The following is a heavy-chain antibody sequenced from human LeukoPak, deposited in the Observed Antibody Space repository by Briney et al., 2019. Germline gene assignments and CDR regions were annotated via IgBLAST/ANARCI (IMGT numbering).Heavy chain of an antibody. Sequence: GGSLRLSCTASGFTFGDYAMSWFRQAPGKGLEWVGFIRSKAYGGTTEYAASVKGRFTISRDDSKSIAYLQMNSLKTEDTAVYYCTRARQQNTYYCDSSGYEIDYWGQGTLVTVSS. J-gene: IGHJ4*02. CDR1: GFTFGDYA. CDR2: IRSKAYGGTT. D-gene: IGHD3-22*01. CDR3: TRARQQNTYYCDSSGYEIDY. V-gene: IGHV3-49*03.